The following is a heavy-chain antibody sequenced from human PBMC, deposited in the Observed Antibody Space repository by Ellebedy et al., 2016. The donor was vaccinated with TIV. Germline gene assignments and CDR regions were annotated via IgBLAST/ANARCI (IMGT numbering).Heavy chain of an antibody. CDR1: GGSINDYY. Sequence: SETLSLXCTVSGGSINDYYWSWIRQPPGKGLEWIGYIYYSGSTNYNPSLKSRVTISIDTSKNQFSLKLSSVTAADTAVYYCARVEGVFGIVTYFDYWGQGILVTVSS. CDR3: ARVEGVFGIVTYFDY. J-gene: IGHJ4*02. CDR2: IYYSGST. V-gene: IGHV4-59*01. D-gene: IGHD3-3*01.